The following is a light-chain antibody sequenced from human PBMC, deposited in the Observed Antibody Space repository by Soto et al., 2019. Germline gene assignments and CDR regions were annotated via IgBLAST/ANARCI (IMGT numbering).Light chain of an antibody. V-gene: IGKV1D-16*01. Sequence: DIQMTQSPSSLSASVGDRVTITCRASQYISSWLSWFQQKPGKAPKSLIYAASNLRSGVPSRFSGSGSGTDFTLTINSLQPGDSGTFYCQQYTSNPLTFGGGTKVEI. J-gene: IGKJ4*01. CDR2: AAS. CDR1: QYISSW. CDR3: QQYTSNPLT.